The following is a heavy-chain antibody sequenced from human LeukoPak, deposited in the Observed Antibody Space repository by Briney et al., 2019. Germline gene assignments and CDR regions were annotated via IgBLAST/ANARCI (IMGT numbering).Heavy chain of an antibody. D-gene: IGHD3-22*01. V-gene: IGHV1-18*01. CDR1: GGTFSSYG. CDR2: ISAYNGNT. CDR3: ARGGRPYYYDSSGYQKVEYFQH. Sequence: ASVKVSCKASGGTFSSYGISWVRQAPGQGLEWMGWISAYNGNTNYAQKLQGRVTMTTDTSTSTAYMELRSLRSDDTAVYYCARGGRPYYYDSSGYQKVEYFQHWGQGTLVTVSS. J-gene: IGHJ1*01.